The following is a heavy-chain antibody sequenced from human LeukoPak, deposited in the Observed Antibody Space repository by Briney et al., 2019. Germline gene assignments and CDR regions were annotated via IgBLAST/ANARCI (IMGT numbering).Heavy chain of an antibody. J-gene: IGHJ4*02. CDR2: ISSSGSTI. Sequence: GGSLRLSCAASGFTFSSYEMNWVRQAPGKGLEWVSYISSSGSTIYYADSVKGRFTISRDNAKNSLYLQMNSLRAEDTAVYYCARADTAMVNFDYWGQGTLVTVSS. V-gene: IGHV3-48*03. CDR3: ARADTAMVNFDY. D-gene: IGHD5-18*01. CDR1: GFTFSSYE.